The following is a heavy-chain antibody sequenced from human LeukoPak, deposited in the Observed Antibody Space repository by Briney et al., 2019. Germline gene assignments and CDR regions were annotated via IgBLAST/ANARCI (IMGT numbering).Heavy chain of an antibody. CDR2: IHYSGST. V-gene: IGHV4-59*07. D-gene: IGHD5-24*01. CDR3: AAAGAYNYRLAY. CDR1: GDSISSYY. J-gene: IGHJ4*02. Sequence: SDTLSLTCNVSGDSISSYYWSWIRQSPGKGLEWIAYIHYSGSTNYNPSLKSRLTISVDTSKNLFSLKLNSVTTADTAVYYFAAAGAYNYRLAYWGQGTLVTVSS.